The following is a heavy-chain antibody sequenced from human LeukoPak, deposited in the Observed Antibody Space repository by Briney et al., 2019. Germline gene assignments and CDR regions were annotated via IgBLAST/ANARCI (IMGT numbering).Heavy chain of an antibody. V-gene: IGHV4-59*08. J-gene: IGHJ4*02. D-gene: IGHD5-12*01. CDR1: GGPISSYY. CDR2: IYYSGST. Sequence: SETLSLTCTVSGGPISSYYWSWIRQPPGKGLEWIGYIYYSGSTNYNPSLKSRVTMSVDTSKNQFSLKLSSVTAADTAVYYCARHRGSGYEYYFDYWGQGTLVTVSS. CDR3: ARHRGSGYEYYFDY.